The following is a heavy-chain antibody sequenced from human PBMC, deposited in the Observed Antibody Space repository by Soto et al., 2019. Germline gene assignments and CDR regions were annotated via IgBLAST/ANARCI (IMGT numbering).Heavy chain of an antibody. V-gene: IGHV3-48*03. J-gene: IGHJ3*02. CDR2: ISSSGSTI. D-gene: IGHD2-8*01. CDR3: ARDEVSDAFDI. Sequence: GGSLRLSCAASGFTFSSYEMNWVRQAPGKGLEWVSYISSSGSTIYYADSVKGRFAISRDNAKNSLYLQMNSLRAEDTAVYYCARDEVSDAFDIWGQGTMVTVSS. CDR1: GFTFSSYE.